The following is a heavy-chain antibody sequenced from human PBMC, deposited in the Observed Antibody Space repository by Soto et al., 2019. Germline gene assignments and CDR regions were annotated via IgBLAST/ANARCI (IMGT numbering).Heavy chain of an antibody. D-gene: IGHD6-13*01. V-gene: IGHV3-30*03. CDR2: ISYDGTNE. CDR1: GFTFSSYG. J-gene: IGHJ5*02. Sequence: GGSLRLSCAASGFTFSSYGMHWVRQAPGKGLEWLAVISYDGTNEIYADSVKGRFIISRDNSMNTLFLQMNSLRPEDTAMYYCARDLVPLAGTNWAANHFDPWGQGNLVTVSS. CDR3: ARDLVPLAGTNWAANHFDP.